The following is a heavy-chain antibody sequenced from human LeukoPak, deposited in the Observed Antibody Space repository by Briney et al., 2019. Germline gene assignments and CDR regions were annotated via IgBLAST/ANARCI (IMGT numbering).Heavy chain of an antibody. J-gene: IGHJ4*02. V-gene: IGHV4-59*01. CDR3: ARDPTTIAVAGLDY. CDR2: ISYSGST. D-gene: IGHD6-19*01. CDR1: GGSISSYY. Sequence: SETLSLTCTVSGGSISSYYWSWIRQPPGKGLEWIGYISYSGSTNYNPSLKSRVTILVDTSKNQFSLKLSSVTAADTAVYYCARDPTTIAVAGLDYWGQGTLVTVSS.